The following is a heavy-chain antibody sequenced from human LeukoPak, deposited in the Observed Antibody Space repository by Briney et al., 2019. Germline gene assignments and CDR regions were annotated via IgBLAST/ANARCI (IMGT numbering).Heavy chain of an antibody. CDR2: IIPIFGTT. V-gene: IGHV1-69*13. Sequence: SVKVSCKPSGGTFSSYAISWVRQAPGQGLEWMGGIIPIFGTTNYAQKFQGRVTITADESTSTAYMELSSLRSEDTAVYYCARDLQVGSGDYWGQGTLVTVSS. D-gene: IGHD1-26*01. J-gene: IGHJ4*02. CDR3: ARDLQVGSGDY. CDR1: GGTFSSYA.